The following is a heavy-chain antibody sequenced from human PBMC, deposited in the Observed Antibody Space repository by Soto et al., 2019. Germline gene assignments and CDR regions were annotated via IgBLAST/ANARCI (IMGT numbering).Heavy chain of an antibody. Sequence: QVQVVQSGAEVKKPGASVRLSCKASGYTLSTHAMHWARQAPGQRLEWMGWINGDNGDTKYSQKFQGRVIITRDTSANTAYMELNSLTSEDTAVYYCARDQRGVARKGYFYYGMDVWGQGTAVTVSS. J-gene: IGHJ6*02. D-gene: IGHD6-19*01. CDR1: GYTLSTHA. V-gene: IGHV1-3*01. CDR2: INGDNGDT. CDR3: ARDQRGVARKGYFYYGMDV.